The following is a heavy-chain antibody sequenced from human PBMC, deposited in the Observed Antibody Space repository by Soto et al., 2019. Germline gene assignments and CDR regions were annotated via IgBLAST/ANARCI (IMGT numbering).Heavy chain of an antibody. CDR3: ARDTEMAHGMDV. D-gene: IGHD2-8*01. CDR1: GDSISTGGHF. CDR2: VFYSGST. Sequence: KTSETLSLTCTVSGDSISTGGHFWTWIRQHPGKGLEWIGYVFYSGSTYYNPSLKSRVTMSVDTSKNQFSLKLSSVTAADTAVYYCARDTEMAHGMDVWGHGTTVTVSS. J-gene: IGHJ6*02. V-gene: IGHV4-31*03.